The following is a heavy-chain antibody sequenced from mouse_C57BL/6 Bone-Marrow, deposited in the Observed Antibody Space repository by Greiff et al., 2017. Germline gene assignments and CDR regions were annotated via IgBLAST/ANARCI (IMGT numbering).Heavy chain of an antibody. CDR3: AKYYDYAWYFDV. CDR2: IYPGGGYT. J-gene: IGHJ1*03. CDR1: GYTFTNYW. V-gene: IGHV1-63*01. Sequence: LVESGAELVRPGTSVKMSCKASGYTFTNYWIGWAKQRPGHGLEWIGDIYPGGGYTNYNEKFKGKATLTADKSSSTASMQFSSLTSENSAISYVAKYYDYAWYFDVWGTGTTITVSS. D-gene: IGHD2-4*01.